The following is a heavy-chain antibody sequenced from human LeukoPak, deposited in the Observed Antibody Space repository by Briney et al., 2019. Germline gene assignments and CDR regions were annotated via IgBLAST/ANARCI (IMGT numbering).Heavy chain of an antibody. CDR3: ARRVGATTVDY. D-gene: IGHD1-26*01. CDR1: GGSFSSSSYS. Sequence: SETLSLTSTVSGGSFSSSSYSWGWIRQPPGKGLEWIGSIYYSGSTYYNPSLKSRVTISVDTSKNQFSLKLSSVTAADTAVYYCARRVGATTVDYWGQGTLVTVSS. CDR2: IYYSGST. J-gene: IGHJ4*02. V-gene: IGHV4-39*01.